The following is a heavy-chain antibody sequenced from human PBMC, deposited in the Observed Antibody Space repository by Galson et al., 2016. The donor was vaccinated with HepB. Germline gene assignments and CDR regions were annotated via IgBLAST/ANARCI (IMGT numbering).Heavy chain of an antibody. Sequence: SLRLSCAASGFTFSHTWMSWVRQSPGKGLEWVGRIKTKTDGGATDYAAPVKGRFIISRDDSKNTLHLQINSLKPEDTAVYYCTAGPQPAAMAFDHWDQGTLVTVSS. J-gene: IGHJ4*02. CDR2: IKTKTDGGAT. D-gene: IGHD2-2*01. CDR3: TAGPQPAAMAFDH. CDR1: GFTFSHTW. V-gene: IGHV3-15*01.